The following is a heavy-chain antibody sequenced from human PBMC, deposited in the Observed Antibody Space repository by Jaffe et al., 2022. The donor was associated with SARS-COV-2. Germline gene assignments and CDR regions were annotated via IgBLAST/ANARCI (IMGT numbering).Heavy chain of an antibody. CDR3: ARSNAGGWSPWYFDS. V-gene: IGHV4-61*02. CDR1: GGSVRSSSYY. CDR2: TYIVGTT. J-gene: IGHJ4*02. D-gene: IGHD6-19*01. Sequence: QVQLQESGPGLVRPSQTLSLTCTVSGGSVRSSSYYWSWIRQSAGRGLEWIGRTYIVGTTTYNPSLKSRVTMSIDTSENQFSLKLSSVTAADTAVYYCARSNAGGWSPWYFDSWGRGTQVTVSS.